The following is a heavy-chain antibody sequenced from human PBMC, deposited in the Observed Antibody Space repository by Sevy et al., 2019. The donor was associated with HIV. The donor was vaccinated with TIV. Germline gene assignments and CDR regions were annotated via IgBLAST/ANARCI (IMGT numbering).Heavy chain of an antibody. V-gene: IGHV4-39*01. CDR1: GGSISSSSYY. CDR3: ARAGGNGDAFDI. J-gene: IGHJ3*02. CDR2: IYYSGST. D-gene: IGHD2-15*01. Sequence: SETLSLTCTVSGGSISSSSYYWGWIRQPPGKGLEWIGSIYYSGSTYYNPSLKSRVTISVDTPKNQFSLKLSSVSAADTAVYYCARAGGNGDAFDIWGQGAMVTVSS.